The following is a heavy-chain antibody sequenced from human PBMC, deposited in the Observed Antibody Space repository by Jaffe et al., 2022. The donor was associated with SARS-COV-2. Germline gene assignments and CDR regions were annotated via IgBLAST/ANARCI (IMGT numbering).Heavy chain of an antibody. Sequence: QVQLVESGGGVVQPGRSLGLSCAASGFTSSSYVMHWVRQPPGKGLEWVAITDGNNKFYADSVKGRFTISSDNSKNTLYLQMNSLRAEDTAVYYCAREVPRSGLFDYWGQGTLVTVSS. V-gene: IGHV3-30*03. CDR3: AREVPRSGLFDY. CDR2: TDGNNK. CDR1: GFTSSSYV. J-gene: IGHJ4*02. D-gene: IGHD4-17*01.